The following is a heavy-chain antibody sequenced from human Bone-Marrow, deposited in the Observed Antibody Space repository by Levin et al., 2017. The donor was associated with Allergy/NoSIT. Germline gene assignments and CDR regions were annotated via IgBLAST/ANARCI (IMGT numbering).Heavy chain of an antibody. CDR1: GFTFSSYG. CDR2: ISYDGSNK. J-gene: IGHJ4*02. D-gene: IGHD3-9*01. CDR3: AKDLRGDILTGYHTTPLDY. Sequence: PGGSLRLSCAASGFTFSSYGMHWVRQAPGKGLEWVAVISYDGSNKYYADSVKGRFTISRDNSKNTLYLQMNSLRAEDTAVYYCAKDLRGDILTGYHTTPLDYWGQGTLVTVSS. V-gene: IGHV3-30*18.